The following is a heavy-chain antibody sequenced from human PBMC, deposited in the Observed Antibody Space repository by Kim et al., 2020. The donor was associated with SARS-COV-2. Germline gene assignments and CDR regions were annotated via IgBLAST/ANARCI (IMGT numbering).Heavy chain of an antibody. Sequence: GWSLRLSCTASGFTFGDYAMSWVRQAPGKGLEWVGFIRSKAYGGTTEYAASVKGRFTISRDDSKSIAYLQMNSLKTEDTAVYYCTREKDYYYDSSGYYYYWGQGTLVTVSS. CDR1: GFTFGDYA. V-gene: IGHV3-49*04. D-gene: IGHD3-22*01. J-gene: IGHJ4*02. CDR2: IRSKAYGGTT. CDR3: TREKDYYYDSSGYYYY.